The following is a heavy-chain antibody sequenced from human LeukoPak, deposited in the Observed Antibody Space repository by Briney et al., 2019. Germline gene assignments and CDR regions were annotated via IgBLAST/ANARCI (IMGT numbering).Heavy chain of an antibody. J-gene: IGHJ4*02. CDR1: GYTFTGYY. CDR2: INANSGDT. CDR3: AREISGYSDY. D-gene: IGHD3-22*01. Sequence: ASVKVSCKASGYTFTGYYMHWVRQAPGQGLEWMGWINANSGDTKYAQKFQGRVTMTRDTSISTAYMELSRLRSDDTAMNYCAREISGYSDYWGQGTLVTVSS. V-gene: IGHV1-2*02.